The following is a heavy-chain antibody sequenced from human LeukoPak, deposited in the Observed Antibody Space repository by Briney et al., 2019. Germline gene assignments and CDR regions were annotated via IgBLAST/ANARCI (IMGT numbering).Heavy chain of an antibody. J-gene: IGHJ4*02. D-gene: IGHD6-6*01. V-gene: IGHV3-15*01. CDR2: IKSKTYGGTT. CDR1: GFALHDAW. Sequence: SGGSLRLSREASGFALHDAWMTWVRHAPGRGLECVGRIKSKTYGGTTNYAAPLEGRFDISRDDSRNTLYPQMNSLKTEDTAVYYCHTDRQLVPFDYWGQGTLVTVSS. CDR3: HTDRQLVPFDY.